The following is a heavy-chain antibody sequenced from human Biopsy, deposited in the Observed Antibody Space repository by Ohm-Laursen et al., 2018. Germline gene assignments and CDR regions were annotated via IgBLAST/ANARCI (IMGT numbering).Heavy chain of an antibody. CDR2: INPNSGGT. V-gene: IGHV1-2*02. Sequence: VKVSCKASGYTFTDYYMHWVRQAPGQGLEWMGWINPNSGGTNYAQKFQGRVTMTRDTSISTAYMDLSGLRSDDTAVYYCTRDRGITVAGTLGFNFDYWGQGTLVTVSS. CDR3: TRDRGITVAGTLGFNFDY. D-gene: IGHD6-19*01. CDR1: GYTFTDYY. J-gene: IGHJ4*02.